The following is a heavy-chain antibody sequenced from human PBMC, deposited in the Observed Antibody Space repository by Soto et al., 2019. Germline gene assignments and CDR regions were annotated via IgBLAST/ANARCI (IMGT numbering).Heavy chain of an antibody. CDR2: IIPIFGTA. CDR3: ARAYYYDSSGYYNWFDP. J-gene: IGHJ5*02. CDR1: GGTFSSYA. V-gene: IGHV1-69*01. Sequence: QVQLVQSGAEVKKPGSSVKVSCQASGGTFSSYAISWVRQAPGQGLEWLGGIIPIFGTANYAQKFQGRVTITADESTSTAYMEQSSLRSEDTAVYYCARAYYYDSSGYYNWFDPWGQGTLVTVSS. D-gene: IGHD3-22*01.